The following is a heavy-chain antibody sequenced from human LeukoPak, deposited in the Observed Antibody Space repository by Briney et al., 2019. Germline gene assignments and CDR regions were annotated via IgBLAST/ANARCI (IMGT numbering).Heavy chain of an antibody. CDR2: IYYSGST. CDR1: GGSISSYY. Sequence: SETLSLTCTVSGGSISSYYWSWIRQPPGKGLEWIGYIYYSGSTYYNPSLKSRVTISVDTSKNQFSLKLSSVTAADTAVYYCARGYYDFWSAPLYYYYGMDVWGQGTTVTVSS. V-gene: IGHV4-59*12. CDR3: ARGYYDFWSAPLYYYYGMDV. J-gene: IGHJ6*02. D-gene: IGHD3-3*01.